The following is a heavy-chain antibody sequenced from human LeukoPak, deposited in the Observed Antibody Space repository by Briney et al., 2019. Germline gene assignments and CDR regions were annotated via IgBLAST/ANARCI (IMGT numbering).Heavy chain of an antibody. J-gene: IGHJ4*02. Sequence: GRSLRLSCAASGFTFSDFGMYWVRQAPGKGLEWVSVISYDGSNKYYADSVKGRITISRDNSKNTLYLQMNSLRAEDTAVYYCAKRSKDSSGWVLDYWGQGTLVTVSS. D-gene: IGHD6-19*01. CDR1: GFTFSDFG. CDR2: ISYDGSNK. V-gene: IGHV3-30*18. CDR3: AKRSKDSSGWVLDY.